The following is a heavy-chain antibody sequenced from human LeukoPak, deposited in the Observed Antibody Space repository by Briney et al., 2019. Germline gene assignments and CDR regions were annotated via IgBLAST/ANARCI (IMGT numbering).Heavy chain of an antibody. D-gene: IGHD2-2*01. J-gene: IGHJ3*02. V-gene: IGHV4-61*01. Sequence: SETLSLTCTVSGGSISSGSYYWSWIRQPPGKGLEWIGYIYYSGSTNYNPSLKSRVTISVDTSKNQFSLKLSSVTAADTAVYYCARWVFCSSTSCTDAFDIWGQGTMVTVSS. CDR1: GGSISSGSYY. CDR3: ARWVFCSSTSCTDAFDI. CDR2: IYYSGST.